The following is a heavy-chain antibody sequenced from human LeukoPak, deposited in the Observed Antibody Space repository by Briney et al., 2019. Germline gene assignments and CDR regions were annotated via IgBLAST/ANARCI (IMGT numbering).Heavy chain of an antibody. CDR2: IYYSGSI. J-gene: IGHJ4*02. Sequence: SETLSLTCSVSGDFISNGAYYWGWIPQPPGKGLEWLGSIYYSGSIFYNSSLESRITMSVDTSKNQFYLNLRSVTDADTAVYYCARLCQVTSCARFEYWCQGALVTVSS. D-gene: IGHD2-21*02. CDR1: GDFISNGAYY. CDR3: ARLCQVTSCARFEY. V-gene: IGHV4-39*01.